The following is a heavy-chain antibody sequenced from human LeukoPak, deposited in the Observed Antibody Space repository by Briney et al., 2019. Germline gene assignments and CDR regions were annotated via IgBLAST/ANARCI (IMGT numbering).Heavy chain of an antibody. Sequence: SETLSLTCTVSGVSISSSSYYWGWIRQPPGKGLEWIGSIYSSGSTYYNSSLKSRVTISIDTSKNQVSLKMSSVTAADTAVYYCAKSGGYGLIDYWGQGTLVTISS. CDR1: GVSISSSSYY. V-gene: IGHV4-39*01. CDR3: AKSGGYGLIDY. D-gene: IGHD6-25*01. CDR2: IYSSGST. J-gene: IGHJ4*01.